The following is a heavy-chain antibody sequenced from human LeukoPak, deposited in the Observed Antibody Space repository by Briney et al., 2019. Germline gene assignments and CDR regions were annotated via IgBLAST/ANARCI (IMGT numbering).Heavy chain of an antibody. CDR1: GFTFSSYS. V-gene: IGHV3-21*01. Sequence: GGSLRLSCAASGFTFSSYSMNWVRQAPGKGLEWVSSISSSSSYVYYADSVKGRFTISRDNAKNSLYLQMNSLRAEDTAVYYCARDGAAGPYFDYWGQGTLVTVSS. CDR2: ISSSSSYV. D-gene: IGHD6-13*01. J-gene: IGHJ4*02. CDR3: ARDGAAGPYFDY.